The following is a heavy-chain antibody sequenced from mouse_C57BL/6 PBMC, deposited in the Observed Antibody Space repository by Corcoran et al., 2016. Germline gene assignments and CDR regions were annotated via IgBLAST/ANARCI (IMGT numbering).Heavy chain of an antibody. Sequence: EVQLQQSGPELVKPGASVKISCKASGYTFTDYYMNWVKQSHGKSLEWIGDINPNNGGTSYNQKFKGKATLTVDKSSSTAYMELRSLTSEDSAGYYCARRTTAFDYWGQGTTLTVSS. CDR3: ARRTTAFDY. V-gene: IGHV1-26*01. CDR2: INPNNGGT. D-gene: IGHD1-2*01. J-gene: IGHJ2*01. CDR1: GYTFTDYY.